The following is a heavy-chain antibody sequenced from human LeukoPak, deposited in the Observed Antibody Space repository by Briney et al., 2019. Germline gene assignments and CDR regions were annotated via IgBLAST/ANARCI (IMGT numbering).Heavy chain of an antibody. CDR3: ARGRNYYDTMDNWFDP. D-gene: IGHD3-22*01. J-gene: IGHJ5*02. V-gene: IGHV1-8*01. CDR2: MNPNSGNT. CDR1: GYTFTSYD. Sequence: ASVTVSCTASGYTFTSYDINWVRQATGQGLEWMGWMNPNSGNTGYAQKFQGRVTMTRNTSISTAYMELSSLRSEDTAVYYCARGRNYYDTMDNWFDPWGQGTLVTVSS.